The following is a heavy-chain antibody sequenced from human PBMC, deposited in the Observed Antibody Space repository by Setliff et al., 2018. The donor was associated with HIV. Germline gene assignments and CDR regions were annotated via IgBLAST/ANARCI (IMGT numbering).Heavy chain of an antibody. CDR1: GGAFNDYY. Sequence: SETLSLTCAVYGGAFNDYYWNWIRQPPGEGLQWIGEINHSGNINYNPSLRSRVTMSVDTSKKQFSLNVTSVTAADTAVYYCARGTYYNGGHLPLDSWGQGALVT. V-gene: IGHV4-34*01. D-gene: IGHD2-8*01. CDR2: INHSGNI. J-gene: IGHJ4*02. CDR3: ARGTYYNGGHLPLDS.